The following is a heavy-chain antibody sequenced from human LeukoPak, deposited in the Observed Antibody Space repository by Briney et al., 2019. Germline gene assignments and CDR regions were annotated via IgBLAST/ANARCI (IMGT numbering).Heavy chain of an antibody. Sequence: ASVKDSCKASGYTFSTCDINWVRQATGQGLEWIGWMNPNSGNTGFAHKFQGRVTMTRDTSINTAYMELSSLRSEDTAVYYCMRVLGSISHWGQGTLVTVSS. J-gene: IGHJ4*02. V-gene: IGHV1-8*01. CDR2: MNPNSGNT. CDR1: GYTFSTCD. D-gene: IGHD1-1*01. CDR3: MRVLGSISH.